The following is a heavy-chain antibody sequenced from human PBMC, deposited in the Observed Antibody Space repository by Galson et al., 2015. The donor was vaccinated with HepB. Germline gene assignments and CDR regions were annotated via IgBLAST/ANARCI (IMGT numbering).Heavy chain of an antibody. D-gene: IGHD3-10*01. J-gene: IGHJ6*02. CDR3: ARQVKARMSMIRGLMTYHIDG. Sequence: VNVSCKASGGTFSRYAIRWVRQAPGQGLAWVGGIIPIFGTANYAQKFQGRVMITADESTSTVYMELSSLRSEDTAVFHCARQVKARMSMIRGLMTYHIDGWGQGTTVTVSS. CDR1: GGTFSRYA. CDR2: IIPIFGTA. V-gene: IGHV1-69*01.